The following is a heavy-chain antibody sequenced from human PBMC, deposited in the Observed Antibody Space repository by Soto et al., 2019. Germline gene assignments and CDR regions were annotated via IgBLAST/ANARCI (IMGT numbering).Heavy chain of an antibody. J-gene: IGHJ4*02. D-gene: IGHD3-10*01. CDR2: FRTSGDGGTT. CDR1: GFTFSTYS. V-gene: IGHV3-23*01. CDR3: AKKVNSGPGSQYFDY. Sequence: GGALRLSCAASGFTFSTYSMSGFPRSPGKGLEWVSGFRTSGDGGTTYYADSVKGRFTISRDNSKNMLFLQMNSLRAEDTAIYYCAKKVNSGPGSQYFDYWGQGTLVTVS.